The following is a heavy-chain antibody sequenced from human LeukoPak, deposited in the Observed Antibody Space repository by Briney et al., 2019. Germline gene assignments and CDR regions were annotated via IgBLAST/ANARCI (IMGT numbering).Heavy chain of an antibody. CDR3: ASDSDSSGYGYYYNGMDV. V-gene: IGHV3-74*01. D-gene: IGHD3-22*01. Sequence: GGSLRLSCAASGFTLSNYWMHWVRQVPGEGLVWVSRINFDGSSTNYADSVKGRFTISRDNSRNTLYLQMNSLRAEDTAVYYCASDSDSSGYGYYYNGMDVWGQGTTVTVSS. J-gene: IGHJ6*02. CDR2: INFDGSST. CDR1: GFTLSNYW.